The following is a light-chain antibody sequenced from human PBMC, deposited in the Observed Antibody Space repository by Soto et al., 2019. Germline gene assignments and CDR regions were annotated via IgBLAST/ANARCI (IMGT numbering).Light chain of an antibody. V-gene: IGKV1-39*01. CDR3: QQSYSTPQT. J-gene: IGKJ1*01. CDR1: QSISTH. CDR2: AAS. Sequence: DIQMTQSPSSLSASVGDRVTITCRASQSISTHLNWYQQKPGKAPKLLIYAASSLQSGVPSRFSGSGSGTDFTLIIIRLQPEDFATYYCQQSYSTPQTFGQGTKVEVK.